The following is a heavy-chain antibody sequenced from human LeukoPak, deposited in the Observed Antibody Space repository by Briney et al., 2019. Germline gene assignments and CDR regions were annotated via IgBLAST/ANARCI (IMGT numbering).Heavy chain of an antibody. V-gene: IGHV6-1*01. CDR1: GDSVSSNSAS. D-gene: IGHD6-6*01. Sequence: SQTLSLTFAISGDSVSSNSASWNWIRQSPSSGLEWLGRTYYRSKWYNDYAVSVKSRITINPDTSKNQFSLQLKSVTPEDTAVYYCARISSSSGLFDYWGQGTLVTVSS. J-gene: IGHJ4*02. CDR3: ARISSSSGLFDY. CDR2: TYYRSKWYN.